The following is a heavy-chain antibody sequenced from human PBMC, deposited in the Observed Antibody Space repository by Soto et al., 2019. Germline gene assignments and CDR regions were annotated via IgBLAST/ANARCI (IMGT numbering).Heavy chain of an antibody. D-gene: IGHD6-19*01. CDR3: ARPLNSSGRWYGGDAFDI. CDR1: GYFFTSYW. CDR2: IYPADSDT. J-gene: IGHJ3*02. V-gene: IGHV5-51*01. Sequence: GESLKISCKGSGYFFTSYWIGWVRQMPGKGLEWMGIIYPADSDTRYSPSFQGQVTISADKSIDTAYLQWTSLKASDTAMYYSARPLNSSGRWYGGDAFDIWGQGTMATVSS.